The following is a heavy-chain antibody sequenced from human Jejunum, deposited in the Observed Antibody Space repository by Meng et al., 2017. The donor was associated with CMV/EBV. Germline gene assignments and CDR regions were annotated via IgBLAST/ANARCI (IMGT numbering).Heavy chain of an antibody. CDR1: TFTNYD. CDR2: IQHSGGYT. J-gene: IGHJ5*02. D-gene: IGHD5-12*01. Sequence: TFTNYDMQWERKAHGQGLEWMGKIQHSGGYTRYAQKFQGRVNMTRDTSTNTVYMELSSLRYDDTAVYYCARDFDIVALPDDSSNWFDPWGQGTLVTVSS. CDR3: ARDFDIVALPDDSSNWFDP. V-gene: IGHV1-46*01.